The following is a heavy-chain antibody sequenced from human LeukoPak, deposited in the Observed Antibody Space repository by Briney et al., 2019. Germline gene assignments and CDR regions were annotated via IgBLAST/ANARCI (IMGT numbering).Heavy chain of an antibody. CDR3: ARCVMGYSGYDLDY. CDR2: INHSGST. J-gene: IGHJ4*02. D-gene: IGHD5-12*01. V-gene: IGHV4-34*01. CDR1: GGSFSGYY. Sequence: SETLSLTCAVYGGSFSGYYWSWIRQPPGKGLEWIGEINHSGSTNYNPSLKSRVTISVDTSKNQFSLKLSSVTAADTAVYYCARCVMGYSGYDLDYWGQGTLVTVSS.